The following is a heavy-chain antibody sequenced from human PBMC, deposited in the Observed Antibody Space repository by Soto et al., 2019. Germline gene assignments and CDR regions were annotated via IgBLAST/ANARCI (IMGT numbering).Heavy chain of an antibody. V-gene: IGHV3-23*01. J-gene: IGHJ4*02. CDR1: GFTFGSYK. CDR3: ARLTGSRLEHFDY. CDR2: ITGSGDAT. Sequence: EVQLLESGGALVQPGGSLRVSCAASGFTFGSYKMSWVRQAPGKGLDWVSAITGSGDATSYTDSVKGRFTISRDNLKNTLYLQMNNLRAEDTAVYYCARLTGSRLEHFDYWGQGTLVTVSS. D-gene: IGHD1-1*01.